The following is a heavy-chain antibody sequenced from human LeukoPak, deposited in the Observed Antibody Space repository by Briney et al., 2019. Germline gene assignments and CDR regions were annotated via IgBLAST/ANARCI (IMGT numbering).Heavy chain of an antibody. V-gene: IGHV3-7*03. J-gene: IGHJ3*02. D-gene: IGHD2-15*01. CDR3: ARHAGYCSGGSCYDDAFDI. CDR2: IKQDGSEK. Sequence: GGSLRLSCAASGFTFSSYWMSWVRQAPGKGLEWVANIKQDGSEKYYVDSVKGRFTISRDNAKSSLYLQMNSLRAEDTAVYYCARHAGYCSGGSCYDDAFDIWGQGTMVTVSS. CDR1: GFTFSSYW.